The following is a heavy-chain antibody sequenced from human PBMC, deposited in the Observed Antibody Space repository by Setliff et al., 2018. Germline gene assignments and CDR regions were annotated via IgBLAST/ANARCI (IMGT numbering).Heavy chain of an antibody. D-gene: IGHD3-10*01. Sequence: SETLSLTCTVSGASVRSHYWSWIRQSPEKGLEWIGFFFYSGDTKSNPSLKSRVTMSVDTSKNQFSLKLNSVTAADTAVYYCARDRTYYGSGTYTRYFDYWGQGTLVIVSS. CDR2: FFYSGDT. J-gene: IGHJ4*02. CDR3: ARDRTYYGSGTYTRYFDY. CDR1: GASVRSHY. V-gene: IGHV4-59*02.